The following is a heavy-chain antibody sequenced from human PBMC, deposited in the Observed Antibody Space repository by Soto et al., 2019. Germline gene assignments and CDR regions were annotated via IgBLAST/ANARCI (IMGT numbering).Heavy chain of an antibody. CDR1: GITVYNNY. J-gene: IGHJ6*04. CDR2: IYSGGST. Sequence: EVQLVESGGGLVQRGGSRRLSCAGSGITVYNNYMSWVRQAPGKGLEWVSVIYSGGSTSYADSVKGRFTISRDGSKNTVYLQMNSLRAEDTAVYYCARDVGVWGRGTTVTVSS. V-gene: IGHV3-66*01. CDR3: ARDVGV.